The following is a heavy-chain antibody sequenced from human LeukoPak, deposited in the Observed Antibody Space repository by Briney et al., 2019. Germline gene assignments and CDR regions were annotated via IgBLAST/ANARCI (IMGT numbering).Heavy chain of an antibody. Sequence: GGSLRLSCADSGSASTFSSYAMSWVRQAPGKGLEWVSAISVSGGTYYADSVKGRFTIPRDNSKNTLYLQMKSLRAEDTAVYYCAKNTGIAVAGSLFDDWGQGTLVTVSS. CDR1: GSASTFSSYA. CDR3: AKNTGIAVAGSLFDD. CDR2: ISVSGGT. J-gene: IGHJ4*02. V-gene: IGHV3-23*01. D-gene: IGHD6-19*01.